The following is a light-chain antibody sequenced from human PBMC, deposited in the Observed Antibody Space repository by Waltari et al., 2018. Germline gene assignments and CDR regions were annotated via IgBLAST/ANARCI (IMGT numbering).Light chain of an antibody. Sequence: EVVMTHSPATLSVSLGERAILSCRASQRVNNNLAWYPRKPGQAPRLLIYGASTSATGIAARFSGSGSGTEFTLAISSLQSEDSAIYFCQQYNRWPPTFGPGTKVDIK. CDR1: QRVNNN. CDR2: GAS. CDR3: QQYNRWPPT. J-gene: IGKJ3*01. V-gene: IGKV3-15*01.